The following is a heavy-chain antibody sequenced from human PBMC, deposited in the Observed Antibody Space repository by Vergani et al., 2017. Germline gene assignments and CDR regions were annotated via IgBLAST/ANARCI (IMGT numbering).Heavy chain of an antibody. Sequence: EVQLLESGGGLVQPGGSLRLSCAASGFTFSSYAMSWVRQAPGKGLEWVSAISGSGGSTYYADSAKGRFTISRDNSKNTLYLQMNSLRAEDTAVYYCAKDPLPHRAGIAAAGTTHWGQGTLVTVSS. D-gene: IGHD6-13*01. J-gene: IGHJ4*02. CDR3: AKDPLPHRAGIAAAGTTH. CDR2: ISGSGGST. V-gene: IGHV3-23*01. CDR1: GFTFSSYA.